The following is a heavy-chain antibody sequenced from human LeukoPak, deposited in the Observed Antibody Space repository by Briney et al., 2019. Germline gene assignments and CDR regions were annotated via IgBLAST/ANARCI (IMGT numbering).Heavy chain of an antibody. CDR3: VRWGTTVTTNIPAFDI. CDR2: INIDGSTT. V-gene: IGHV3-74*01. J-gene: IGHJ3*02. Sequence: PGGSLRLXCAASGFMFSSYWMHWVRQLPGKGLVWVSRINIDGSTTTYADSVKGRFTISRDNAKNTLYLQMNSLRAEDTAVYYCVRWGTTVTTNIPAFDIWGQGTVVTVSS. CDR1: GFMFSSYW. D-gene: IGHD4-17*01.